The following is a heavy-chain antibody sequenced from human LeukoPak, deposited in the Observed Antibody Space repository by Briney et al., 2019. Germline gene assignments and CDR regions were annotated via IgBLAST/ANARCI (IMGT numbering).Heavy chain of an antibody. CDR1: GGSISSSSYY. D-gene: IGHD5-24*01. Sequence: SETLSLTCTVSGGSISSSSYYWGWIRQPPGKGLEWIGSIYYSGSTYYNPSLKSRVTISVDTSKNQFSLKLSSVTAADTAVSYCARDGRDLEMATIDGLDYWGQGTLVTVSS. V-gene: IGHV4-39*07. CDR2: IYYSGST. J-gene: IGHJ4*02. CDR3: ARDGRDLEMATIDGLDY.